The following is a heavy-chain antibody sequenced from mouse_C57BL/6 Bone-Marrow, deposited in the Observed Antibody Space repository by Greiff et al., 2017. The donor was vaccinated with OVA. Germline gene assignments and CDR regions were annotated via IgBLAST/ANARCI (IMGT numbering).Heavy chain of an antibody. Sequence: QVQLQQPGAELVKPGASVKMSCKASGYTFTSYWITWVKQRPGQGLEWIGDIYPGSGSTNYNEKFKGKATLTVDTSSSTAYMQLSSLTSEDSAVYYCARSGSNYAWFAYWGQGTLVTVSA. V-gene: IGHV1-55*01. J-gene: IGHJ3*01. D-gene: IGHD2-5*01. CDR3: ARSGSNYAWFAY. CDR2: IYPGSGST. CDR1: GYTFTSYW.